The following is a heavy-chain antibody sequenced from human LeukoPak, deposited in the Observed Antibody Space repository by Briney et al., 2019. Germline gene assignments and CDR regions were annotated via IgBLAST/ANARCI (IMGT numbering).Heavy chain of an antibody. CDR3: ARDTRHVGVVAATKALDV. CDR2: INPNSGGT. CDR1: GYTFTSYG. V-gene: IGHV1-2*02. D-gene: IGHD2-15*01. J-gene: IGHJ6*04. Sequence: ASVKVSCKASGYTFTSYGISWVRQAPGQGREWMGWINPNSGGTNYAQKFQGRVTMTRDTSTSTAYMELSSLRSDDTAVYYCARDTRHVGVVAATKALDVWGNGTTVTVSS.